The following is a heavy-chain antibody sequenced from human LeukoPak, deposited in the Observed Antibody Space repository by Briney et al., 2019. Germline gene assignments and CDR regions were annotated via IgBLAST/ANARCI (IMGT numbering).Heavy chain of an antibody. V-gene: IGHV3-7*01. CDR1: GFTFSSYG. CDR2: IKQDGSEK. Sequence: GGSLRLSCAASGFTFSSYGMHWVRQAPGKGLEWVANIKQDGSEKYYVDSVKGRFTISRDNAKNSLYLQMNSLRAEDTAVYYCARDHYGDYIFDIWGQGTMVTVSS. D-gene: IGHD4-17*01. J-gene: IGHJ3*02. CDR3: ARDHYGDYIFDI.